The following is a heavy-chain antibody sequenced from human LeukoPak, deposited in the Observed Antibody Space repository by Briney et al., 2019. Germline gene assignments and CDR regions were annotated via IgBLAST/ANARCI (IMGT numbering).Heavy chain of an antibody. D-gene: IGHD3-3*01. V-gene: IGHV3-23*01. J-gene: IGHJ6*03. CDR2: ISGSGGST. Sequence: GGSLRLSCAASGFTFSDYYMSWIRQAPGKGLEWVSGISGSGGSTKHADSVKGRFTISRDNSKNTLYLQMNSLRAEDTAVYYCAKIGRKYDFWTGFYEEEVDYMDVWGKGTTVTVSS. CDR1: GFTFSDYY. CDR3: AKIGRKYDFWTGFYEEEVDYMDV.